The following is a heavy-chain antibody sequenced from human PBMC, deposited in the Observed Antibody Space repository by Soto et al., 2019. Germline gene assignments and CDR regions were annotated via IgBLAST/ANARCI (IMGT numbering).Heavy chain of an antibody. Sequence: SQTLSLTCAISGDSVSSNSAAWNWIRQSPSRGLEWLGRTYYRSKWYNDYAVSVKSRITINPDTSKNQFSLQLNSVTPEDTAVYYCARSAYYCSGGSCYPYYGMDVWGQGTTVTVS. V-gene: IGHV6-1*01. CDR1: GDSVSSNSAA. CDR3: ARSAYYCSGGSCYPYYGMDV. CDR2: TYYRSKWYN. J-gene: IGHJ6*02. D-gene: IGHD2-15*01.